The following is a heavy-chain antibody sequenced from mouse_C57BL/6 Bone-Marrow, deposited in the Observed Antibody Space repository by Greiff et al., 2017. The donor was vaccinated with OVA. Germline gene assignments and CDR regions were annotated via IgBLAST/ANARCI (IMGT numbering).Heavy chain of an antibody. J-gene: IGHJ4*01. CDR2: IDPSDSYT. Sequence: QVQLQQSGAELVMPGASVKLSCKASGYTFTSYWMHWVKQRPGQGLEWIGEIDPSDSYTNYNQKFKGKSTLTVDKSSSTAYMQLSSLTSEDSAVYYCARSNYYGRRGYAMDYWGQGTSVTVSS. D-gene: IGHD1-1*01. CDR3: ARSNYYGRRGYAMDY. V-gene: IGHV1-69*01. CDR1: GYTFTSYW.